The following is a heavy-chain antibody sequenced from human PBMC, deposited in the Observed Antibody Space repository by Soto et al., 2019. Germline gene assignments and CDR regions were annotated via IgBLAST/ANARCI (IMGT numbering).Heavy chain of an antibody. V-gene: IGHV1-8*01. Sequence: QVQLVQSGAEVKKPGASVKVSCKASGYTFTSYDINWVRQATGQGLEWMGWMNPNSGNTGYAQKFQGRVTMTRNTSISTAYMRLSSLRSEDTAVYYCAIGGTYGDYGLVDAFDIWGQGTMVTVSS. CDR2: MNPNSGNT. CDR1: GYTFTSYD. CDR3: AIGGTYGDYGLVDAFDI. J-gene: IGHJ3*02. D-gene: IGHD4-17*01.